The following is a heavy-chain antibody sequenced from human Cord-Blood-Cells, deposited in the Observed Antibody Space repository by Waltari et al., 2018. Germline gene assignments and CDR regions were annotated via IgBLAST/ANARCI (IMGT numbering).Heavy chain of an antibody. CDR1: GYPFTGYY. D-gene: IGHD6-13*01. J-gene: IGHJ4*01. Sequence: QVQLVQSGAEVKKPGASVKVSCTASGYPFTGYYMHWVRQAPGQGLEWMGWINPNSGGTNYAQKFQGRVTMTRDTSISTAYMELSRLRSDDTAVYYCARADIAAAGPVNFDYWGHGTLVTVSS. V-gene: IGHV1-2*02. CDR2: INPNSGGT. CDR3: ARADIAAAGPVNFDY.